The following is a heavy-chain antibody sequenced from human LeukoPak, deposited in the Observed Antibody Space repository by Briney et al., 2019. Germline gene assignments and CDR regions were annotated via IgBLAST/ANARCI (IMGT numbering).Heavy chain of an antibody. Sequence: GGSLRLSCTASGFTFSSNAMSWVGQAPGKGLEWVSAISGSGGFTYYADSVKGRFTISRDNSKNTLDLQMNSLRAEDTALYYCAKYVSGTYYYFDYWGQGTLVTVSS. CDR3: AKYVSGTYYYFDY. D-gene: IGHD3-16*01. J-gene: IGHJ4*02. CDR2: ISGSGGFT. CDR1: GFTFSSNA. V-gene: IGHV3-23*01.